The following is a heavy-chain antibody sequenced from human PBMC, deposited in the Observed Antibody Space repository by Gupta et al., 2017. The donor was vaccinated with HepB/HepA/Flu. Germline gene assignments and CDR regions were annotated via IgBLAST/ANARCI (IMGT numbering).Heavy chain of an antibody. CDR1: GGSISSGGYY. D-gene: IGHD4-17*01. Sequence: QVQLQESGPGLVKPSQTLSLTCTVSGGSISSGGYYWNWIRQHPGKGLEWIGYIYYSGRTYYNPSLKSRVTISKDTSQNQFSLRLTSVTAADTAVYYCAIEGDYGDSYWGQGILVTVST. CDR2: IYYSGRT. J-gene: IGHJ4*02. CDR3: AIEGDYGDSY. V-gene: IGHV4-31*03.